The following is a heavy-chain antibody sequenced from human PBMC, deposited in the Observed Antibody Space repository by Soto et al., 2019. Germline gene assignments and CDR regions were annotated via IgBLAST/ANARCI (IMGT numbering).Heavy chain of an antibody. CDR2: ISGSGGST. CDR3: AKAPGRITIFGVVPKGFDYYYGMDV. D-gene: IGHD3-3*01. CDR1: GFTFSSYA. J-gene: IGHJ6*02. Sequence: GGSLRLSCAASGFTFSSYAMSWVRQAPGKGLEWVSAISGSGGSTYYADSVKGRFTISRDNSKNTLYLQMNSLRAEDTAVYYCAKAPGRITIFGVVPKGFDYYYGMDVWGQGTTVTVSS. V-gene: IGHV3-23*01.